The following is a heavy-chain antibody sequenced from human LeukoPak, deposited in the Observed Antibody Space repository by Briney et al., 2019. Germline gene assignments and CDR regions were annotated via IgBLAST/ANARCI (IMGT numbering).Heavy chain of an antibody. V-gene: IGHV3-21*01. CDR2: ISSSSSYI. CDR1: GFTVSSNY. J-gene: IGHJ4*02. D-gene: IGHD5-18*01. CDR3: ARVGKYSVDY. Sequence: GGSLRLSCAASGFTVSSNYMSWVRQAPGKGLEWVSSISSSSSYIYYADSVKGRFTISRDNAKNSLYLQMNSLRAEDTAVYYCARVGKYSVDYWGQGTLVTVSS.